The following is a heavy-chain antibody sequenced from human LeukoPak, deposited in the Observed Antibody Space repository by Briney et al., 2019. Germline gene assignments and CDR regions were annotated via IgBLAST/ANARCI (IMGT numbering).Heavy chain of an antibody. Sequence: GGSLRLSCAASGFTFSSYWMSWVRQAPGKGLEWVANIRQDGSEKYYVDSVKGRFTISRDNAKNSLYLQMNSLRAEDTAVYYCARPRYNWNVDPWGQGTLVTVSS. J-gene: IGHJ5*02. V-gene: IGHV3-7*01. CDR2: IRQDGSEK. CDR3: ARPRYNWNVDP. D-gene: IGHD1-1*01. CDR1: GFTFSSYW.